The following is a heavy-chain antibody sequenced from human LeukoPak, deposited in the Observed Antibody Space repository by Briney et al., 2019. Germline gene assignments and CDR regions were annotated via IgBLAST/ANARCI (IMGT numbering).Heavy chain of an antibody. CDR3: ARDGEVVVAPHFDY. Sequence: ASVKVSCKASGYTFTSYAMNWVRQAPGQGLEWMGWINTNTGNPTYAQGFTGRFVFSLDTSVSTAYLQISSLKAEDTAVYYCARDGEVVVAPHFDYWGQGTLVTVSS. CDR1: GYTFTSYA. J-gene: IGHJ4*02. D-gene: IGHD2-15*01. V-gene: IGHV7-4-1*02. CDR2: INTNTGNP.